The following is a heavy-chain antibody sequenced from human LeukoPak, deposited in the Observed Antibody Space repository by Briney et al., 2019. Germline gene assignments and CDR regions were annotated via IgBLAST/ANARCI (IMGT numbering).Heavy chain of an antibody. CDR1: GYTFTSYG. J-gene: IGHJ3*02. CDR2: MSAYNGNT. V-gene: IGHV1-18*01. Sequence: ASVKVSCKASGYTFTSYGISWVRQAPGQGLEWMGWMSAYNGNTNYAQKLQGRVTITADESTTTVYMEMTSLTSEDTAMYYCARDPGSAVGAIVVQHATDAFDIWGQGTMVTVSS. CDR3: ARDPGSAVGAIVVQHATDAFDI. D-gene: IGHD1-1*01.